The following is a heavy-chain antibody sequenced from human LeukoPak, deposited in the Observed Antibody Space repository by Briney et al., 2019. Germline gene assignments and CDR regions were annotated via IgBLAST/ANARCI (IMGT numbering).Heavy chain of an antibody. CDR1: GFIFRTFG. CDR3: AKERNWAGRYFDY. J-gene: IGHJ4*02. D-gene: IGHD7-27*01. CDR2: ISGNGGST. V-gene: IGHV3-23*01. Sequence: GSLRLSCEGSGFIFRTFGMSWVRQAPGKGLEWVSAISGNGGSTYFADSVKGRFIISRDNSKNTLYLQMNGLRAEDTATYYCAKERNWAGRYFDYWGRGTLVTVSS.